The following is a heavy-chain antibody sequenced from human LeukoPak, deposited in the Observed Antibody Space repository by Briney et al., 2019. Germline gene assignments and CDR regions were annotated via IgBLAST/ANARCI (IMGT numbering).Heavy chain of an antibody. J-gene: IGHJ4*02. V-gene: IGHV4-4*02. CDR3: ARSSRAYYYDSSGYSRKHYFDY. CDR2: IYHSGST. Sequence: PSETLSLTCAVSGGSISSSNWWSWVRQPPGKGLEWIGEIYHSGSTNYNPSLKSRVTISVDTSKNQFSLKLSSVTAADTAVYYCARSSRAYYYDSSGYSRKHYFDYWGQGTLVTVSS. CDR1: GGSISSSNW. D-gene: IGHD3-22*01.